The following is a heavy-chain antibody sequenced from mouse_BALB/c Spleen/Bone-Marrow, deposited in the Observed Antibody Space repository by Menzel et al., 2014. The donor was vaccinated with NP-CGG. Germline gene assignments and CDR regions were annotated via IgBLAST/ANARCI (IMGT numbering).Heavy chain of an antibody. Sequence: DVKLVESGGGLVQPGGSRKLSCAASGITFRNFGMHWVRQAPEKGLEWVAYISSGSSTIYYADTLKGRFTISRDNPKNTLFLQMTSLGSEDTAMYYCARIGRARGYAMDYWVKEPQSPSPQ. D-gene: IGHD3-3*01. CDR3: ARIGRARGYAMDY. V-gene: IGHV5-17*02. J-gene: IGHJ4*01. CDR1: GITFRNFG. CDR2: ISSGSSTI.